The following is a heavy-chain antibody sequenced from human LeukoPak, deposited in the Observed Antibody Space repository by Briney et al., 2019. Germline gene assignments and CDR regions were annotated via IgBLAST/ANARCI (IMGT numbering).Heavy chain of an antibody. CDR1: GYSISSGYY. Sequence: SETLSLTCTVSGYSISSGYYWGWIRQTPGKGLEWIGSIYYSGSTYYNPSLKSRVTISVDTSKNQFSLKVNSVTAADTALYYCARQKETSMVMDWFDPWGQGTLVTASS. CDR3: ARQKETSMVMDWFDP. CDR2: IYYSGST. V-gene: IGHV4-38-2*02. D-gene: IGHD5-18*01. J-gene: IGHJ5*02.